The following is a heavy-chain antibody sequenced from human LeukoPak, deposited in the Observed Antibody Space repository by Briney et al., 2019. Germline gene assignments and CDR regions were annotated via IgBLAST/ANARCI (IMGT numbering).Heavy chain of an antibody. V-gene: IGHV3-66*01. J-gene: IGHJ4*02. CDR3: ARAAPTRTLIGSGADY. CDR2: IYSGGST. Sequence: GGSLRLSCAASEFSVGSNYMTWVRQAPGKGLEWVSLIYSGGSTYYADSVKGRFTISRDNAKNSLYLQMNSLRAEDTAVYYCARAAPTRTLIGSGADYWGQGTLVTVSS. CDR1: EFSVGSNY. D-gene: IGHD3-22*01.